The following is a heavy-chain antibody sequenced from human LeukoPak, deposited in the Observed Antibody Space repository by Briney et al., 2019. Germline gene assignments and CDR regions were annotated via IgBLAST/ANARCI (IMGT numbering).Heavy chain of an antibody. Sequence: ASVKVSCKASGYTFTTYGISWVRQAPGQGLGWMGWISAYDGNTNYAQKFQDRVTMTTDTSTSTAYMELRSLRSDDTAVYYCARFMFALGSYNKEDYWGKGTLVTVSS. CDR3: ARFMFALGSYNKEDY. D-gene: IGHD3-10*01. CDR1: GYTFTTYG. V-gene: IGHV1-18*04. CDR2: ISAYDGNT. J-gene: IGHJ4*02.